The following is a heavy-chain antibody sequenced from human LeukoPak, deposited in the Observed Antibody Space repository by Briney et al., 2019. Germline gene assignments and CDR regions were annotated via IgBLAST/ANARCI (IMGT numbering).Heavy chain of an antibody. CDR3: ARREYSSGWYWHYYYGMDV. V-gene: IGHV1-2*02. J-gene: IGHJ6*02. CDR1: GYTFTGYY. Sequence: GASVKASCKASGYTFTGYYMHWVRQAPGQGLEWMGWINPNSGGTNYAQKFQGRVTMTRDTSISTAYMELSRLRSDDTAVYYCARREYSSGWYWHYYYGMDVWGQGTTVTVSS. CDR2: INPNSGGT. D-gene: IGHD6-19*01.